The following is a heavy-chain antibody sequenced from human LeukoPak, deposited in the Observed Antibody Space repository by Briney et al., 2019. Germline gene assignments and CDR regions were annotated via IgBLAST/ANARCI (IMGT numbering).Heavy chain of an antibody. V-gene: IGHV3-23*01. CDR3: AKGLRLGELSSCLDY. CDR2: ISNSGGSA. J-gene: IGHJ4*02. CDR1: GFTFSNYA. Sequence: GGSLRLSCGASGFTFSNYAMSWVRQAPGKGLEWVSGISNSGGSAYYADSVKGRFTISRDNSRNTLYLQMNSLRAEDTALYYCAKGLRLGELSSCLDYWGQGTLVTVSS. D-gene: IGHD3-16*02.